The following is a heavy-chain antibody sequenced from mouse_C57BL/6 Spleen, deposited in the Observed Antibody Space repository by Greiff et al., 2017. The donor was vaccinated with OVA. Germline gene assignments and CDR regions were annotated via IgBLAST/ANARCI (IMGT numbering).Heavy chain of an antibody. Sequence: VMLVEPGPGLVAPSQSLSITCTVSGFSFPSSAISWVRQPPGKGLEWLGVIWTGGCTNYNSPLKSRLSISKDNSKSRVFLKMNSLQTDDTARYYCARNGYDYDWFAYWGQGTLVTVSA. CDR3: ARNGYDYDWFAY. V-gene: IGHV2-9-1*01. CDR2: IWTGGCT. J-gene: IGHJ3*01. CDR1: GFSFPSSA. D-gene: IGHD2-4*01.